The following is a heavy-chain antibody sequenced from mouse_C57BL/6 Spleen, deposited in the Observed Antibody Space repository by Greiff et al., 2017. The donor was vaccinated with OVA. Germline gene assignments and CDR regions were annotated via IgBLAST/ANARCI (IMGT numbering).Heavy chain of an antibody. V-gene: IGHV1-26*01. CDR2: INPNNGGT. Sequence: VQLQQSGPELVKPGASVKISCKASGYTFTDYYMNWVKQSHGKSLEWIGDINPNNGGTSYNQKFKGKAILTVDKSSSTAYMELRSLTSEDSAVYYCARYDYDGEGYAMDYWGQGTSVTVSS. CDR1: GYTFTDYY. D-gene: IGHD2-4*01. J-gene: IGHJ4*01. CDR3: ARYDYDGEGYAMDY.